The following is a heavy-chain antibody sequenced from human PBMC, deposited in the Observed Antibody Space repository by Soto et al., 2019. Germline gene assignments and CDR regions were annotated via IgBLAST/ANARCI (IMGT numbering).Heavy chain of an antibody. J-gene: IGHJ4*02. D-gene: IGHD3-9*01. CDR1: GFSLNTRGVG. CDR3: AHRRGDLLTVHYYFDY. V-gene: IGHV2-5*02. Sequence: QITLKESGPTLVKPTQPLTLTCTFSGFSLNTRGVGVGWIRQPPGKALEWLALISWDGEKRYSPSLKSRLTITKDTAENQVVLTMTNMDPVDTATYYCAHRRGDLLTVHYYFDYWGQGTLVTVSS. CDR2: ISWDGEK.